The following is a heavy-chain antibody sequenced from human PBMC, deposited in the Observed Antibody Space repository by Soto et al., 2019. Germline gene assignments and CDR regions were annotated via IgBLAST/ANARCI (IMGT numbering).Heavy chain of an antibody. D-gene: IGHD3-10*01. CDR1: GDSVSSNSAA. V-gene: IGHV6-1*01. CDR3: ARDPLWFGELFRHAFDI. CDR2: TYYRSKWYN. Sequence: SQTLSLTCAISGDSVSSNSAAWNWIRQSPSRGLEWLGRTYYRSKWYNDYAVSVKSRITINPDTSKNQFSLQLNSVTPEDTAVYYCARDPLWFGELFRHAFDIWGQGTMVTVSS. J-gene: IGHJ3*02.